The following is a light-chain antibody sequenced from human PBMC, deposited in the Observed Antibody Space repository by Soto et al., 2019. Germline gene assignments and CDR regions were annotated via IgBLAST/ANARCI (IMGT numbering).Light chain of an antibody. Sequence: EIVLTQSPGTLSLSPGERATLSCRASEFVTSTYLAWYQQKSGQAPRLLIYGGSNRATGIPDRFRGSGSGTDFTLTISRLEPEDFAVYYCQQYFTSRTFGQGTKV. CDR1: EFVTSTY. J-gene: IGKJ1*01. V-gene: IGKV3-20*01. CDR3: QQYFTSRT. CDR2: GGS.